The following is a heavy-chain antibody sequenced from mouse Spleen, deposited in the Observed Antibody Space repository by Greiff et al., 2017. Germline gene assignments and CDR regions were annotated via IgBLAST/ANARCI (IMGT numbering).Heavy chain of an antibody. CDR1: GFTFSDYY. J-gene: IGHJ4*01. CDR2: ISDGGSYT. D-gene: IGHD4-1*01. Sequence: EVQGVESGGGLVKPGGSLKLSCAASGFTFSDYYMYWVRQTPEKRLEWVATISDGGSYTYYPDSVKGRFTISRDNAKNNLYLQMSSLKSEDTAMYYCARGGDWDDAMDYWGQGTSVTVSS. CDR3: ARGGDWDDAMDY. V-gene: IGHV5-4*02.